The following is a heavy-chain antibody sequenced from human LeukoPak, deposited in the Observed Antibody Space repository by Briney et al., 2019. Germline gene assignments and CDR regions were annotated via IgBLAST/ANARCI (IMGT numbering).Heavy chain of an antibody. J-gene: IGHJ4*02. Sequence: TGGSLRLSCAVSGFTGSNTYMSWVRQAPGKGLEWVSIIYSGGNTYYADSVKGRFTISRDNSKNILFLQMNSLRAEDTAVYYCAKVRPTQIDYWGRGIVVTVSS. CDR3: AKVRPTQIDY. CDR1: GFTGSNTY. V-gene: IGHV3-53*01. CDR2: IYSGGNT. D-gene: IGHD2-15*01.